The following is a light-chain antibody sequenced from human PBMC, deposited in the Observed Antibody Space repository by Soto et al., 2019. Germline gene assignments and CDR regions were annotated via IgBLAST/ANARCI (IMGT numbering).Light chain of an antibody. Sequence: EIVLTQPPATVSLSPGERATLCCRASQSVSSSYLAWYQQKPGQAPKLLIYGASNRATGIPDRLSGSESGTDFTLTISSLEPEDFAVYYCHXYDRSPWTCGQGTKVDIK. J-gene: IGKJ1*01. CDR1: QSVSSSY. V-gene: IGKV3-20*01. CDR3: HXYDRSPWT. CDR2: GAS.